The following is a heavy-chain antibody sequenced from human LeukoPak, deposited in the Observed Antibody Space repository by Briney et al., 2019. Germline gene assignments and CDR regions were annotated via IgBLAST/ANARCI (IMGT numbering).Heavy chain of an antibody. CDR1: GFTFSSYG. J-gene: IGHJ4*02. CDR2: ISYDGSDK. D-gene: IGHD1-26*01. CDR3: GKGGPYSGSYAVDY. Sequence: PGGSLRLSCAASGFTFSSYGMHWVRQAPGKGLEWVAAISYDGSDKYYADSVKGRFTFSRDNSKNTLYLQVNSLRAEDTAVYYCGKGGPYSGSYAVDYWGQGTLVTVSS. V-gene: IGHV3-30*18.